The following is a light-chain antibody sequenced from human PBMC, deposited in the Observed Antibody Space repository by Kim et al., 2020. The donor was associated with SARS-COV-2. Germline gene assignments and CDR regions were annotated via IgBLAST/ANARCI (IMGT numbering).Light chain of an antibody. CDR3: QQYNSYRYT. CDR2: DAS. V-gene: IGKV1-5*01. J-gene: IGKJ2*01. Sequence: SASVGDRVTSTCRASQSSSSWLAWYQQKPGKAPKLLIYDASSLESGVPSRFSGSGSGTEFTLTISSLQPDDFATYYCQQYNSYRYTFGQGTKLEI. CDR1: QSSSSW.